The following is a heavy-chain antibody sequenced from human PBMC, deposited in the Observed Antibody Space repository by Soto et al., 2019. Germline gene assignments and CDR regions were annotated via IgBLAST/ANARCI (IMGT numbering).Heavy chain of an antibody. J-gene: IGHJ4*02. D-gene: IGHD4-17*01. CDR2: IFYNGIT. CDR3: ARHRSMDYSDYVPFDY. V-gene: IGHV4-59*08. Sequence: PSETLSLTCTVSGGSISDYYWSWIRQPPGKGPYWIGYIFYNGITNYNPSLQSRLTISVDTSKNQFSLKLSSVTAADTAVYYCARHRSMDYSDYVPFDYWGQGTLVTVSS. CDR1: GGSISDYY.